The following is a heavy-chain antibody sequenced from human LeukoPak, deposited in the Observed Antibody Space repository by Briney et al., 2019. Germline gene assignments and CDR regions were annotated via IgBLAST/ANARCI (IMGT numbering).Heavy chain of an antibody. J-gene: IGHJ4*02. D-gene: IGHD3-22*01. CDR3: AREYYYDSSGYYYGPLDY. CDR1: GFTFSSYG. CDR2: IWYDGSNK. Sequence: GGSLRLSCAASGFTFSSYGMHWVRQAPGKGLEGVAVIWYDGSNKYYADSVKGRFTISRDNSKNTLYLQMNSLRAEDTAVYYCAREYYYDSSGYYYGPLDYWGQGTLVTVSS. V-gene: IGHV3-33*01.